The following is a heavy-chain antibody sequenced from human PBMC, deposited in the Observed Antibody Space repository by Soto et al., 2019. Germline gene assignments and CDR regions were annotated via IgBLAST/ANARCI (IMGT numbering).Heavy chain of an antibody. CDR3: ARGGGNWVPFDC. CDR2: TYHSGTT. V-gene: IGHV4-30-2*01. CDR1: RGSITAGGYA. D-gene: IGHD7-27*01. Sequence: QLQESGSGLVKPSETLSLTCSVSRGSITAGGYAWSWLRQPPGKGLEWIGFTYHSGTTFYNASFMSRVTISIDTAKNQFSLNLRSVTAADTAVYYCARGGGNWVPFDCWGQGTLVTVSS. J-gene: IGHJ4*02.